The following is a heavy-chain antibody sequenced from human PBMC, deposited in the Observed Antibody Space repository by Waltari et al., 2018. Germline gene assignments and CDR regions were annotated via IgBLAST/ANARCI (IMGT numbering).Heavy chain of an antibody. CDR3: AREGWELLEGYYFDY. CDR2: IYHSGST. Sequence: QVQLQESGPGLVKPSETLSLTCAVSGYSISSGSYWGWIRQPPGKGLEWIGSIYHSGSTYYNPSLKSRVTISVDTSKNQFSLKLSSVTAADTAVYYCAREGWELLEGYYFDYWGQGTLVTVSS. CDR1: GYSISSGSY. V-gene: IGHV4-38-2*02. J-gene: IGHJ4*02. D-gene: IGHD1-26*01.